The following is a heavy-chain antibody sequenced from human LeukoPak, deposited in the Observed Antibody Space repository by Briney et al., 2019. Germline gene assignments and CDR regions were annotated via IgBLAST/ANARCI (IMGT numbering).Heavy chain of an antibody. CDR2: ISYGGSNK. J-gene: IGHJ4*02. CDR1: GFTFSTYA. D-gene: IGHD5-12*01. V-gene: IGHV3-30-3*01. CDR3: ARRKEELRDGGYVGGALGY. Sequence: PGGSLRLSCAASGFTFSTYAMHWVRQAPGKGLEWVAVISYGGSNKYYADSVKGRFTISRDNSKYTLYLQMNSLRAEDTAVYYCARRKEELRDGGYVGGALGYWGQGTLVTVSS.